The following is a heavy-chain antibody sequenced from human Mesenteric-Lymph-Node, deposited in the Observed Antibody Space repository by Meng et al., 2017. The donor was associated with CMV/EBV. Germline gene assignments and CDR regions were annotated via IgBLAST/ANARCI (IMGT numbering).Heavy chain of an antibody. CDR2: IRYDGSNK. V-gene: IGHV3-30*02. Sequence: GESLKISCAASGFTFSSYDMSWVRQAPGKGLEWVAYIRYDGSNKYFANSVKGRFTISRDNSKDMLYLQMNSLRAEDTAVYYCVKSAAIATQYFESWGQGTLVTVSS. D-gene: IGHD2-21*01. CDR1: GFTFSSYD. J-gene: IGHJ4*02. CDR3: VKSAAIATQYFES.